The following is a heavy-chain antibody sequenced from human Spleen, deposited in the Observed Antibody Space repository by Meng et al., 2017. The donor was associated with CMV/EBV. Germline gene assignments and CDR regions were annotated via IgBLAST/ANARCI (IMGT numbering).Heavy chain of an antibody. V-gene: IGHV3-30*02. CDR2: IRYDGSNK. CDR1: GFTFSSYG. D-gene: IGHD1-26*01. Sequence: GESLKISCAASGFTFSSYGMHWVRQAPGKGLEWVAFIRYDGSNKYYADSVKGRFTISRDNSKNTLYLQMNSLRAEDTAVYYCAKPVGATFDYWGQGTLVTVSS. J-gene: IGHJ4*02. CDR3: AKPVGATFDY.